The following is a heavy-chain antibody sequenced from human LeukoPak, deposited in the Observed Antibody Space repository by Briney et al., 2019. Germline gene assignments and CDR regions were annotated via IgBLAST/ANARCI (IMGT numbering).Heavy chain of an antibody. CDR3: ARDHSIAHDACDI. J-gene: IGHJ3*02. V-gene: IGHV3-7*01. D-gene: IGHD2/OR15-2a*01. CDR2: IKQDGSEK. Sequence: GGSLRLSCAASGFTFSSYWMIWVRQAPGKGLEWVANIKQDGSEKYYVDSVMGRFTISSDNAKNSLYLQMNSLRAEDTAVYYCARDHSIAHDACDIWGQGTMVTVSS. CDR1: GFTFSSYW.